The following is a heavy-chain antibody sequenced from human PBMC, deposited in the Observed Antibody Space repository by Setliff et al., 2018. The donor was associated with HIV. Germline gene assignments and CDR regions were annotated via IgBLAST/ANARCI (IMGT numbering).Heavy chain of an antibody. CDR1: GGSISVSSYY. V-gene: IGHV4-39*01. Sequence: SETLSLTCTVSGGSISVSSYYGGWIRQPAGKGLEWIGSIYYSGSTYYNPSLKSRVTISVDTSKNQFSLKLSSVTAADTAVYYCASYRKAERWLQLGGNFDYWGQGTLVTVSS. CDR3: ASYRKAERWLQLGGNFDY. D-gene: IGHD5-12*01. CDR2: IYYSGST. J-gene: IGHJ4*02.